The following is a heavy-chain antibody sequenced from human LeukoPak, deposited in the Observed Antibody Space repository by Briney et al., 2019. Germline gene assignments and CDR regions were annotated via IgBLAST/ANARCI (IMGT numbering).Heavy chain of an antibody. CDR3: ARAAGKGNDAFDI. CDR2: ISYDGSNK. CDR1: GFTFSSYA. J-gene: IGHJ3*02. D-gene: IGHD6-19*01. V-gene: IGHV3-30-3*01. Sequence: GGSLRLSCAASGFTFSSYAMHWVRQAPGKGLEWVAVISYDGSNKYYADSVKGRFTISRDNSKNTLYLQMNSLRAEDTAVYYCARAAGKGNDAFDIWGQGTMVTVSS.